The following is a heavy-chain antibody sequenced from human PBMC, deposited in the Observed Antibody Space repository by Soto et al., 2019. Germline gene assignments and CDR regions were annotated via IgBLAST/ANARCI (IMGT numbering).Heavy chain of an antibody. CDR3: SSCWHAVPSYRHDF. D-gene: IGHD3-16*02. J-gene: IGHJ4*02. V-gene: IGHV4-34*01. CDR1: AGSFSGFY. Sequence: SQALSLTCASYAGSFSGFYWSWIRQPPGKGLEWIGEINDSGTTNYNPSLKSRVTISADTSKTHFSLRLTSVTAADTAVYYCSSCWHAVPSYRHDFWGQGTCDTVSS. CDR2: INDSGTT.